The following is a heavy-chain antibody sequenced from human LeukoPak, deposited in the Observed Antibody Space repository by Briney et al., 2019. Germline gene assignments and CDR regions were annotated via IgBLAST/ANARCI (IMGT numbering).Heavy chain of an antibody. J-gene: IGHJ4*02. CDR3: ARDTGDMALGPFDY. CDR2: INPSGGST. Sequence: GASVKVSCKASGYTFTSYYMHWVRQAPGQGLEWMGIINPSGGSTSYAQKFQGRVTMTRDTSTSTVYMELSRLRSDDTAEYYCARDTGDMALGPFDYWGQGTLVTVSS. V-gene: IGHV1-46*01. D-gene: IGHD7-27*01. CDR1: GYTFTSYY.